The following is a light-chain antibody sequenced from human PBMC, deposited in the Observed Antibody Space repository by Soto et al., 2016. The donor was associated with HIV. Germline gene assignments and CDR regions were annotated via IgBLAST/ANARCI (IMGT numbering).Light chain of an antibody. J-gene: IGKJ4*01. Sequence: DIQMTQSPSSLSASVGDRVTITCRASQGISNYLAWYQQKAGKAPKLLISAASTLESGVPSRFRGSGSGTDFTLTITSLQPEDVATYYCQKYTSGLTFGGGTKVEIK. CDR2: AAS. CDR1: QGISNY. V-gene: IGKV1-27*01. CDR3: QKYTSGLT.